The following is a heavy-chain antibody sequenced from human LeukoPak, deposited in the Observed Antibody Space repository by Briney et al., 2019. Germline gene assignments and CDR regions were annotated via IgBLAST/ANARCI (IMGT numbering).Heavy chain of an antibody. CDR2: LRYDGSNN. Sequence: GGSLRLSCAASEFTFSSYGIHGVRKAPGKGLEGGALLRYDGSNNYYAESVRGRFTISRDNSKNGLYLQMNSLRPGDTAIYYCVREGFASSWLYYYYYMDVWGKGTTVTVSS. CDR3: VREGFASSWLYYYYYMDV. CDR1: EFTFSSYG. J-gene: IGHJ6*03. D-gene: IGHD6-13*01. V-gene: IGHV3-30*02.